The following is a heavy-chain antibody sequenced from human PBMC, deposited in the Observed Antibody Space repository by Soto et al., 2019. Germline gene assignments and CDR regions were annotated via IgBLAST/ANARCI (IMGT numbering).Heavy chain of an antibody. CDR1: GYTFTSYY. V-gene: IGHV1-46*01. J-gene: IGHJ5*02. Sequence: ASVKVSCKASGYTFTSYYMHWVRQAPGQGLEWMGIINPSGGSTSYAQKFQGRVTMTRDTSASTAYMELSSLRSEDTAVYYCARDKAAAEGVNWFDPWGQGTLVTVSS. CDR3: ARDKAAAEGVNWFDP. D-gene: IGHD6-13*01. CDR2: INPSGGST.